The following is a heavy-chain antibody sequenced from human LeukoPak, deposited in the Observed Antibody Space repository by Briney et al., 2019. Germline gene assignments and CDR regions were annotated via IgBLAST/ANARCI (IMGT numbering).Heavy chain of an antibody. V-gene: IGHV1-2*02. CDR3: ARVSAVEATTGYDY. D-gene: IGHD1-26*01. CDR1: GYTFTGYY. J-gene: IGHJ4*02. Sequence: ASVKVSCKASGYTFTGYYMHWVRQAPGQGLEWMGWINPNSGGTNYAQKFQGRVTMTRDTSISTAYMELSRLRSDDTAVYYCARVSAVEATTGYDYWGQGTLVTVSS. CDR2: INPNSGGT.